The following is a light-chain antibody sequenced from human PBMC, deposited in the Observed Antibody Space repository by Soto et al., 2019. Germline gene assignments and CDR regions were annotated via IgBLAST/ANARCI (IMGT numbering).Light chain of an antibody. CDR1: QSVRTY. CDR3: QQRYNWPPT. Sequence: EIVLTQSPATLSLSPGERATLSCRASQSVRTYLAWYQQKPGQAPRLLIYDASNRATGIPARFSGSGSVTDFTLTISCLEPEDFAVYYCQQRYNWPPTFGGGTKVEIK. CDR2: DAS. J-gene: IGKJ4*01. V-gene: IGKV3-11*01.